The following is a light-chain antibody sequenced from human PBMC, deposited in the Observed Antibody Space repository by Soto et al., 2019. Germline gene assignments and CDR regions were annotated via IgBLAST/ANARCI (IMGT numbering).Light chain of an antibody. CDR3: QQYGSSPPDT. Sequence: EIVLTQSPGALSLSPGERATLSCRVSQSVSNTYFGWYQQKPGQAPRLLIYGTSNRASGITDRFSGSGSGTDFTLTISRLEPEDFAVYYCQQYGSSPPDTFGQGTKLEIK. V-gene: IGKV3-20*01. J-gene: IGKJ2*01. CDR2: GTS. CDR1: QSVSNTY.